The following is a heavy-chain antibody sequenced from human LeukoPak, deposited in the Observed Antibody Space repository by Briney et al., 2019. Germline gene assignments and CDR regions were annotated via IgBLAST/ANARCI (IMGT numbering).Heavy chain of an antibody. CDR1: GFIFSNYA. V-gene: IGHV3-23*01. CDR2: ISASATNT. D-gene: IGHD1-14*01. Sequence: GGSLRLSCAASGFIFSNYAMTWVRQAPGKGLEWVAGISASATNTYYADSVKGQFTISRDNSKKTLFLQMNNLRVDDTGKYFCTKTTQILLRAGQFDYWGQGTLVTVSS. CDR3: TKTTQILLRAGQFDY. J-gene: IGHJ4*02.